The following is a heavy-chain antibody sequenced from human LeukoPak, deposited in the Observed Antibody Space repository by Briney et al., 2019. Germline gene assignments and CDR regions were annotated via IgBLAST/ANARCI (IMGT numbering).Heavy chain of an antibody. V-gene: IGHV4-59*02. J-gene: IGHJ4*02. D-gene: IGHD5-24*01. CDR3: SEGYFEPFDH. CDR2: LSYTGKT. CDR1: GASVSSSH. Sequence: SEALSLTCLVSGASVSSSHWNWIRHLPGKGLEWIGCLSYTGKTDYNPSLTSRVTISLDTSKTQVSLKLTSLTAADTAVYYCSEGYFEPFDHWGQGTLVTVSS.